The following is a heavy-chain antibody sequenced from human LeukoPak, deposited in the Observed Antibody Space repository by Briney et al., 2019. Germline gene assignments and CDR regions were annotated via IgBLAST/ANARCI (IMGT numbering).Heavy chain of an antibody. J-gene: IGHJ4*02. CDR2: ISSVHT. Sequence: GGSLRLSCAASGFTFSDYYMSWIRQAPAKGLEWISYISSVHTNYADPVRGRFTISRDKAKNSLYLQMNSLRVEDTAVYYCAREDFDRDGRGFVDYWGQGTLVTVSS. V-gene: IGHV3-11*05. CDR1: GFTFSDYY. CDR3: AREDFDRDGRGFVDY. D-gene: IGHD3-10*01.